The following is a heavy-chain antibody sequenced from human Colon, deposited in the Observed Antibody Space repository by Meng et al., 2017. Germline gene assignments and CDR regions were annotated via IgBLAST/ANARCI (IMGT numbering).Heavy chain of an antibody. CDR1: GFTFSSSE. CDR2: ISASGSVI. Sequence: GGSLRPSCAASGFTFSSSEMNWVRQAPGKGVEWISYISASGSVIYYADSVKGRFTISRDNAKNSLYLQMNSLRAEDTAVYYCARTAVAMFRATLFDAFDLWGQGTMVTVSS. V-gene: IGHV3-48*03. J-gene: IGHJ3*01. CDR3: ARTAVAMFRATLFDAFDL. D-gene: IGHD3-10*01.